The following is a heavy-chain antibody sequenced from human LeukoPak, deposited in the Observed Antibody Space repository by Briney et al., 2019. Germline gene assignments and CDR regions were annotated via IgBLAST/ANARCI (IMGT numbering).Heavy chain of an antibody. CDR2: IYYSGST. Sequence: SETLSLTCTVSGGSISSSNENWVRQPQPPGQERNWFGSIYYSGSTYYNQSLKSRVTISVDTSKKQFSLKLSSVTAADTAVYYCARGRGEYTLCYFDFWGQGTLVTVSS. J-gene: IGHJ4*02. D-gene: IGHD4-17*01. V-gene: IGHV4-39*01. CDR3: ARGRGEYTLCYFDF. CDR1: GGSISSSNEN.